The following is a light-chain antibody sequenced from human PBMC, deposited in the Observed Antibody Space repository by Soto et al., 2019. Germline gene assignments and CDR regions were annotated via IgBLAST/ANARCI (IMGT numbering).Light chain of an antibody. CDR2: DSS. Sequence: EIVLTQSPATLSLSPGERATLSCRTSQSVGSSLAWYQQKPGQPPRLLIYDSSNRATGIPGRFSGSGSGTDFTLTISSLEPADFGLYFCQQYDKWPLTFGGGTKVDIK. J-gene: IGKJ4*01. CDR3: QQYDKWPLT. CDR1: QSVGSS. V-gene: IGKV3-11*01.